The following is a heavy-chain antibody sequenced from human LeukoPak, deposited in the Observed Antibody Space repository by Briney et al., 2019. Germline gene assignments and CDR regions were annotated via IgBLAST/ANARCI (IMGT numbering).Heavy chain of an antibody. CDR3: AKDGYTSSSGGFDY. CDR2: MPYDGSYQ. CDR1: GFSFRNFG. Sequence: GGSLRLSCAASGFSFRNFGMHWVRQAPGKGLEWVTFMPYDGSYQRYADSVKGRFTISRDNSKNTLYLQMNSLRAEDTAVYYCAKDGYTSSSGGFDYWGQGTLVTVSS. D-gene: IGHD6-6*01. V-gene: IGHV3-30*02. J-gene: IGHJ4*02.